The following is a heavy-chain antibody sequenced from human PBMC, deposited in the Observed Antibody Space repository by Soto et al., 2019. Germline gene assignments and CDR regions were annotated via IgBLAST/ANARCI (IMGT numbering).Heavy chain of an antibody. D-gene: IGHD6-19*01. J-gene: IGHJ6*02. Sequence: PGESLKISCKGSGYSFTSYWISWVRQMPGKGLEWMGRIDPSDSYTNYSPSFQGHVTISADKSISTAYLQWSSLKASDTAMYYCASTPASAVAGIDYYYGMDVWGQGTTVTVSS. V-gene: IGHV5-10-1*01. CDR3: ASTPASAVAGIDYYYGMDV. CDR2: IDPSDSYT. CDR1: GYSFTSYW.